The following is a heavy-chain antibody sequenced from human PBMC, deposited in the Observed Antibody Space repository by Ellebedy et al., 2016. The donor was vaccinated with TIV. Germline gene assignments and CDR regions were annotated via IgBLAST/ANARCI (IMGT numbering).Heavy chain of an antibody. CDR2: IYYSGST. J-gene: IGHJ6*02. V-gene: IGHV4-59*01. Sequence: SETLSLTCTVSGGSISSYYWSWIRQPPGKGLEWIGYIYYSGSTYYNPSLKSRVTISVDKSKNQFSLKLSSVTAADTAVYYCAREAYYDILTGYYGYYGMDVWGQGTTVTVSS. CDR3: AREAYYDILTGYYGYYGMDV. CDR1: GGSISSYY. D-gene: IGHD3-9*01.